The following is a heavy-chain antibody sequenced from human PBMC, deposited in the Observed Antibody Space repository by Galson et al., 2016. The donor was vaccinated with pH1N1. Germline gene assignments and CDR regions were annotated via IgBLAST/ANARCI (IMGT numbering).Heavy chain of an antibody. CDR1: GLVYSDYW. V-gene: IGHV3-7*03. CDR2: ISQHGSKI. Sequence: SLRLSCAASGLVYSDYWMTWVRQAPGKGLEWVGNISQHGSKINYGDSVKGRFTISRDNAKNSLFLQMTSLRADDSALYYCARDRTYSESNTYYDLFDIWGQGTMVTVSS. CDR3: ARDRTYSESNTYYDLFDI. D-gene: IGHD2/OR15-2a*01. J-gene: IGHJ3*02.